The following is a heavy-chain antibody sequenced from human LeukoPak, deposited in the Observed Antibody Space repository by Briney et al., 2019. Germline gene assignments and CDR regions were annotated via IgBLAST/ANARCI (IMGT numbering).Heavy chain of an antibody. CDR1: GFTFSSYA. J-gene: IGHJ4*02. Sequence: GGSLRLSCAASGFTFSSYAMSWVRQAPGQGLEWVSAISGPAGSWDYADSVKGRFTISRGNSKNTLFLQMNSLRAEDTAIYYCAKKVGLVSAPLYYFDVWGQGTLVTVSS. CDR3: AKKVGLVSAPLYYFDV. CDR2: ISGPAGSW. V-gene: IGHV3-23*01. D-gene: IGHD5/OR15-5a*01.